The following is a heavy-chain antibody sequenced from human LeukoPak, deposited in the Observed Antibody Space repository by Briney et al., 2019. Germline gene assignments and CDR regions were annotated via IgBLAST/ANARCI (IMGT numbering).Heavy chain of an antibody. Sequence: ASVKVSCKASGYTFTSYDINWVRQATGQELEWLGWMNPNSGDTGYAQKFQGRVTMTRNTSISTAYMELSSLRSEDTAVYYCARLPRLLWGTASVDYWGQGTLVTVSS. CDR1: GYTFTSYD. CDR2: MNPNSGDT. J-gene: IGHJ4*02. D-gene: IGHD5-18*01. V-gene: IGHV1-8*01. CDR3: ARLPRLLWGTASVDY.